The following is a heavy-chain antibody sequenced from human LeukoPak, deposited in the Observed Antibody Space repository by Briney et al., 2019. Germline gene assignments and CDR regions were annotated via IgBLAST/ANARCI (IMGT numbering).Heavy chain of an antibody. V-gene: IGHV4-61*02. Sequence: SETLSLTCVVSGGSITSGSYYWNWIRQPAGKGLEWIGRIYISDSTNYNPSLKSRVTISVDTSKNQFSLNLSSVTAADTAVYYCARGRLGDSFDYWGQGILVTVSS. J-gene: IGHJ4*02. CDR3: ARGRLGDSFDY. CDR1: GGSITSGSYY. D-gene: IGHD3-16*01. CDR2: IYISDST.